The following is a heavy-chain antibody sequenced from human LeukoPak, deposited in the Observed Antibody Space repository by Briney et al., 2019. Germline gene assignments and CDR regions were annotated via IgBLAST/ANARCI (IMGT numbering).Heavy chain of an antibody. CDR1: GGSISSGDYY. Sequence: SETLSLTCTVSGGSISSGDYYWSWIRQPPGKGLEWIGYMYYSGSTYYNPSLKSRVVVSVDTSKNQFSLKLSSVTAADTAVYYCARPYYYDSRIDPWGQGTLVTVSS. V-gene: IGHV4-30-4*01. CDR3: ARPYYYDSRIDP. D-gene: IGHD3-22*01. J-gene: IGHJ5*02. CDR2: MYYSGST.